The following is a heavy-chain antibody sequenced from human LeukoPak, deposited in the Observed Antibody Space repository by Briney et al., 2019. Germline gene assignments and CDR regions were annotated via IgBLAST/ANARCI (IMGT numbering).Heavy chain of an antibody. J-gene: IGHJ6*02. CDR1: GFTFSSYA. Sequence: PGGSLRLSCAASGFTFSSYAMSWVRQAPGKGLEWVSAISGSGGSTYYADSVKGRFTISRDNSKNTLYLQMNSLRAEDTAVYYCAKVNNPPCDFWSGYPDYYYYGMDVWGQGTTVTVSS. D-gene: IGHD3-3*01. V-gene: IGHV3-23*01. CDR2: ISGSGGST. CDR3: AKVNNPPCDFWSGYPDYYYYGMDV.